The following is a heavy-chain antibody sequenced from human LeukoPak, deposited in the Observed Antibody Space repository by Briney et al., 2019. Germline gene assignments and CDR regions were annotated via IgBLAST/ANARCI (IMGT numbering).Heavy chain of an antibody. CDR3: ASQTTVVTPGAFDI. CDR2: IYYSGST. J-gene: IGHJ3*02. Sequence: SETLSLTCTVSGGSISSYYWSWIRQPPGKGLEWIGYIYYSGSTNYNPSLKSRVTISVDTSKNQFSLKLSSVTTADTAVYYCASQTTVVTPGAFDIWGQGTMVTVSS. D-gene: IGHD4-23*01. V-gene: IGHV4-59*01. CDR1: GGSISSYY.